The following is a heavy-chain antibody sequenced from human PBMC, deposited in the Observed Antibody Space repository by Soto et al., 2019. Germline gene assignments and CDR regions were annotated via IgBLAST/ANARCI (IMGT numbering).Heavy chain of an antibody. D-gene: IGHD3-16*01. V-gene: IGHV3-30-3*01. Sequence: QVQLVESGGGVVQPGRSLRLSCAASGFTFSSYAMHWVRQAPGKGLEWVAVISYDGSNKYYADSVKGRFTISRDNSKNTLYLQMNSLRAEDTAVYYCGRDGGSDWGQGTLVTVSS. CDR2: ISYDGSNK. CDR1: GFTFSSYA. J-gene: IGHJ4*02. CDR3: GRDGGSD.